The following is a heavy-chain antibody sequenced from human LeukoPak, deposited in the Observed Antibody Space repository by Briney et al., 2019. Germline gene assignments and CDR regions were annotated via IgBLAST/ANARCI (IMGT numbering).Heavy chain of an antibody. V-gene: IGHV1-2*02. D-gene: IGHD6-13*01. CDR3: ARSLWSSNWYYFNY. J-gene: IGHJ4*02. Sequence: ASVKVSCKASGYTFTGYYMHWVRQAPGQGLEWMGWINPNSGGTNYAQKFQDRVTMTRDTSINTAYMELSRLRSDDTALFYCARSLWSSNWYYFNYWGQGTLVIVSS. CDR1: GYTFTGYY. CDR2: INPNSGGT.